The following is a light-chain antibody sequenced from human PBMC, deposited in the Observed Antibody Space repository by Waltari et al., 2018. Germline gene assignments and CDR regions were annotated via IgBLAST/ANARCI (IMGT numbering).Light chain of an antibody. J-gene: IGKJ1*01. V-gene: IGKV3-20*01. CDR2: GTS. CDR3: QHYVRLPAT. CDR1: QSVSRA. Sequence: EIVSTPSPGPLSFSPGERAPLSCRASQSVSRALAWYQQNPGQAPRLLIYGTSNRATGIPDRFSGSGSGTDFSLTISRLEPEDVAVYFCQHYVRLPATFGQGTKVEIK.